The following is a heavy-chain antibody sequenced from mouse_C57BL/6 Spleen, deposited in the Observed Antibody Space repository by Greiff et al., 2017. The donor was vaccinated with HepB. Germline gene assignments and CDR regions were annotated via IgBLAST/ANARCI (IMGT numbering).Heavy chain of an antibody. D-gene: IGHD3-3*01. V-gene: IGHV10-1*01. CDR2: IRSKSNNYAT. CDR1: GFSFNTYA. CDR3: VRGPGYYAMDY. Sequence: EVMLVESGGGLVQPKGSLKLSCAASGFSFNTYAMNWVRQAPGKGLEWVARIRSKSNNYATYYADSVKDRFTISRDDSESMLYLQMNNLKTEDTAMYYCVRGPGYYAMDYWGQGTSVTVSS. J-gene: IGHJ4*01.